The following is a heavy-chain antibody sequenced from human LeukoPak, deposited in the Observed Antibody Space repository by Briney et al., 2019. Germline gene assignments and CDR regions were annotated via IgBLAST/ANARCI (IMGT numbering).Heavy chain of an antibody. V-gene: IGHV1-18*01. D-gene: IGHD2-15*01. J-gene: IGHJ4*02. CDR3: AGCSGGSCTGYYFDY. CDR2: ISTYNGNT. CDR1: GYTFISYG. Sequence: ASVKVSCKASGYTFISYGISWVRQAPGQGLEWMGWISTYNGNTNYAQKLQGRVTMTTDTSTTIAYMELRSLRSDDTAVYHCAGCSGGSCTGYYFDYWGQGTLVTVSS.